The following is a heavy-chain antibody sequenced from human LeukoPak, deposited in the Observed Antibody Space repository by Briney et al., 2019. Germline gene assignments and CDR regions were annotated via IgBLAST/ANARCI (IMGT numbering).Heavy chain of an antibody. CDR1: GGTFSSYA. Sequence: GASVKVSCKASGGTFSSYAISWVRQAPGQGLEWMGGIIPIFGTANYAQKFQGRVTITADESTSTAYMELSSLRSEDTAVYYCARRRDSSGYYLASDYWGQGTLVTVSS. CDR2: IIPIFGTA. CDR3: ARRRDSSGYYLASDY. V-gene: IGHV1-69*13. D-gene: IGHD3-22*01. J-gene: IGHJ4*02.